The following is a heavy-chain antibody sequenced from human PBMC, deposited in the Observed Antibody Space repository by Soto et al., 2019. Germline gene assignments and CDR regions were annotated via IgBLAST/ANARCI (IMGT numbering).Heavy chain of an antibody. CDR3: ARYYYDSSGYGSFDY. V-gene: IGHV3-48*03. CDR2: ISSSGSTI. J-gene: IGHJ4*02. Sequence: QTGGSLRLSCAASGFTFSSYEMSWVRQAPGKGLEWVSYISSSGSTIYYADSVKGRFTISRDNAKNSLYLQMNSLRAEDTAVYYCARYYYDSSGYGSFDYWGQGTLVTVS. CDR1: GFTFSSYE. D-gene: IGHD3-22*01.